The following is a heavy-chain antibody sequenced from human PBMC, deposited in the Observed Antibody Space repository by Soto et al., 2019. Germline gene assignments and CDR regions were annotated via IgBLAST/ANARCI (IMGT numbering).Heavy chain of an antibody. V-gene: IGHV3-23*01. J-gene: IGHJ6*03. Sequence: EVQLLESGGGLVQPGGSLRLSCAASGFTFSSYAMSWVRQAPGKGLEWVSAISGSGGSTYYADSVKDRFTISRDNSKNTLYLQMNSLRAEDTAVYYCAKSEEEGDYYYYYYMDVWGKGTTVTVSS. CDR2: ISGSGGST. D-gene: IGHD3-16*01. CDR3: AKSEEEGDYYYYYYMDV. CDR1: GFTFSSYA.